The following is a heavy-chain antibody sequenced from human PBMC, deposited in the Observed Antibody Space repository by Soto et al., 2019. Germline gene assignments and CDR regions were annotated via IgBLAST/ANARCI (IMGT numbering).Heavy chain of an antibody. J-gene: IGHJ5*02. D-gene: IGHD2-2*01. Sequence: PSETLSLTCTVSGGSISSYYWSWIRQPPGKGLEWIGYIYYSGNTNYNPSLKSRVTISVDTSKNQFSLKLSSVTAADTAVYYCARATILGYCSSTSCNNWFDPWGQGTLVTVSS. CDR3: ARATILGYCSSTSCNNWFDP. V-gene: IGHV4-59*08. CDR1: GGSISSYY. CDR2: IYYSGNT.